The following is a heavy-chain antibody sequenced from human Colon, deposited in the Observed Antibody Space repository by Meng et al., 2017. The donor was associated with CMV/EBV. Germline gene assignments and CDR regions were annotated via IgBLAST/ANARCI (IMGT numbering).Heavy chain of an antibody. CDR1: ASINRFIYY. J-gene: IGHJ4*02. CDR2: VQSSGNT. CDR3: VRGVYCGGDCYSGTDS. V-gene: IGHV4-31*02. Sequence: ASINRFIYYWPWLRQRPVKSLEWIGYVQSSGNTFYNPSLRRRLTMSADTSQNQFSLELQSMTAADTAVYYCVRGVYCGGDCYSGTDSWGQGTLVTVSS. D-gene: IGHD2-21*02.